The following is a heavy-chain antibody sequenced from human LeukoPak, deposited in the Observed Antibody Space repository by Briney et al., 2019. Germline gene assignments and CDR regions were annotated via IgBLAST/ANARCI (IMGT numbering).Heavy chain of an antibody. J-gene: IGHJ4*02. D-gene: IGHD6-19*01. CDR2: ISGSGGST. CDR1: GFTFSSYA. CDR3: ARVEESSGWYYFDY. V-gene: IGHV3-23*01. Sequence: GGSLRLSCAASGFTFSSYAMSWVRQAPGKGLEWVSAISGSGGSTYYADSVKGRFAISRDNSKNTVYLQMNSLRVEDTAVYYCARVEESSGWYYFDYWGQGTLVTVSS.